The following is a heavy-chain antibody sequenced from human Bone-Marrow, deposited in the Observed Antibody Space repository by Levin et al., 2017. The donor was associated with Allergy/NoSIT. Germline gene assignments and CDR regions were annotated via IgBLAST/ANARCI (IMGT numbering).Heavy chain of an antibody. J-gene: IGHJ4*02. CDR2: IKPDGSEK. V-gene: IGHV3-7*01. CDR3: VRNWNLDY. CDR1: GFIFSDYW. Sequence: GGSLRLSCTASGFIFSDYWMTWVRRAPGKGLEWVANIKPDGSEKNYVDSVKGRFTISRDDARYSLYLQMDSLRAEDTAIYYCVRNWNLDYWGQGALVTVSS. D-gene: IGHD1-1*01.